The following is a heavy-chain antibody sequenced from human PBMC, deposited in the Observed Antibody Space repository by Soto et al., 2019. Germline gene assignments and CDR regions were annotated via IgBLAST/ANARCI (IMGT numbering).Heavy chain of an antibody. CDR2: TYYRSKWYN. V-gene: IGHV6-1*01. D-gene: IGHD5-12*01. CDR3: AREEGYSGYDLLSHNYDDGMDV. J-gene: IGHJ6*02. Sequence: QVPLQQSGPGLVKPSQTLSLTCAISGDSVSSNSAAWNWIRQSPSRGLEWLGRTYYRSKWYNDYAVSVKSRITINPDTCENQFALQLNSVTPEDTAVYYCAREEGYSGYDLLSHNYDDGMDVWGQGTTVTVSS. CDR1: GDSVSSNSAA.